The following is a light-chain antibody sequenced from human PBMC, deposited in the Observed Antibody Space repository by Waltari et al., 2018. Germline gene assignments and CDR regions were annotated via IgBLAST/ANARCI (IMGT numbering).Light chain of an antibody. CDR1: NSDVGIYNY. J-gene: IGLJ2*01. CDR2: EVN. Sequence: QSALTQPASVSGSPGQSITISCTRTNSDVGIYNYVPWYQLHPGKAPRPLISEVNGRPSWISDRFSGSKSGSTASLTISGLQAEDEAEYYCSSYTRSSTLVFGGGTKVTVL. CDR3: SSYTRSSTLV. V-gene: IGLV2-14*01.